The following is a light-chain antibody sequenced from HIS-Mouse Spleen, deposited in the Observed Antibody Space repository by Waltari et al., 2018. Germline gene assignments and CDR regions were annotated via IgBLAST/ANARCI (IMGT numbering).Light chain of an antibody. Sequence: QSALTQPASVSGSPGQSITIPCTGTSSDVGSYNLVPWYQQPPGKAPKLMIYEGSKRPSGVSNRFSGSKSGNKASLTISGLQAEDEADYYCCSYAGSSTWVFGGGTKLTVL. CDR3: CSYAGSSTWV. CDR1: SSDVGSYNL. V-gene: IGLV2-23*01. J-gene: IGLJ3*02. CDR2: EGS.